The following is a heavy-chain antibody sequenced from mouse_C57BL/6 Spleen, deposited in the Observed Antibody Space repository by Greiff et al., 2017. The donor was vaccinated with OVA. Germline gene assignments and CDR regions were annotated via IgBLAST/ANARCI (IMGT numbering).Heavy chain of an antibody. Sequence: QVQLQQHGTELVKPGASVKLSCKASGYTFTSYWMHWVKQRPGQGLEWIGNINPSNGGTNYNEKFKSKATLTVDKSSSTAYMQLSSLTSEDSAVYYCARSLYGNDYFDYWGQGTTLTVSS. CDR2: INPSNGGT. CDR1: GYTFTSYW. V-gene: IGHV1-53*01. CDR3: ARSLYGNDYFDY. D-gene: IGHD2-1*01. J-gene: IGHJ2*01.